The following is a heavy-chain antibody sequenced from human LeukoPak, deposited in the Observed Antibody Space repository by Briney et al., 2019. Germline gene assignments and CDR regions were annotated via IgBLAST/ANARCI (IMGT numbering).Heavy chain of an antibody. CDR3: ARDRLYCSGGSCYSNFDY. V-gene: IGHV3-33*01. D-gene: IGHD2-15*01. CDR1: GFTFSSYG. CDR2: IWYDGSNK. J-gene: IGHJ4*02. Sequence: QSGGSLRLSCAASGFTFSSYGMHWVRQAPGKGLEWVAVIWYDGSNKYYADSVKGRFTISRDNSKNTLYLQMNSLRAEDTAVYYCARDRLYCSGGSCYSNFDYWGQGTLVTVS.